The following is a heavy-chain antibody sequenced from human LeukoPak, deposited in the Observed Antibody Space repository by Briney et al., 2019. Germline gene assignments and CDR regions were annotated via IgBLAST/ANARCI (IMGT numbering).Heavy chain of an antibody. CDR3: ARDGDYDCYFDL. V-gene: IGHV4-59*11. CDR1: GGSISGHY. Sequence: SETLSLTCTVSGGSISGHYWSWIRQPPGKGLEWIGYIYYSGSTNYNPSLKNRTTISLDTSKSQFSLKLNSVTAADTALYYCARDGDYDCYFDLWGRGTLVTVSS. D-gene: IGHD4-17*01. J-gene: IGHJ2*01. CDR2: IYYSGST.